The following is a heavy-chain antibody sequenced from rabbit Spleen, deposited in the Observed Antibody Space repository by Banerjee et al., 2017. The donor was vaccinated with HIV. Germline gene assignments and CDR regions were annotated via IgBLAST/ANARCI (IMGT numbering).Heavy chain of an antibody. V-gene: IGHV1S40*01. Sequence: EESGGGLVQPGASLTLTCKASGIDFSNYNFVCWVRQAQGKGLEWIACIDIGSRDFTFYASWAKGRFTISKTSSTTVTLQMTSLTVADTATYFCARDTGSSFSTYGMDLWGPGTLVTVS. D-gene: IGHD8-1*01. J-gene: IGHJ6*01. CDR3: ARDTGSSFSTYGMDL. CDR2: IDIGSRDFT. CDR1: GIDFSNYNF.